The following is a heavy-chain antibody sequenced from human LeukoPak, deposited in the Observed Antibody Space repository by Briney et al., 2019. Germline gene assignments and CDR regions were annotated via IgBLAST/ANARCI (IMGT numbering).Heavy chain of an antibody. J-gene: IGHJ5*02. CDR2: IYYGGST. Sequence: SETLSLTCTVSGGSISSYYWSWIRQPPGKGLEWIGYIYYGGSTNYNPSLKSRVTISVDTSKNQFSLKLSSVTAADTAVYYCARLVYGQQLGGPLNWFDPWGQGTLVTVSS. D-gene: IGHD6-13*01. CDR1: GGSISSYY. V-gene: IGHV4-59*01. CDR3: ARLVYGQQLGGPLNWFDP.